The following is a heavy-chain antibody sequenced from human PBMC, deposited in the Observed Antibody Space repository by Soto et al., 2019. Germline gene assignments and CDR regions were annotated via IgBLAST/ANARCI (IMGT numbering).Heavy chain of an antibody. V-gene: IGHV3-30*18. CDR3: VKDSLGGMTPVFMPGAD. J-gene: IGHJ4*02. Sequence: VQLVESGGGVVQPGRSLRLSCEASGLTFSTYGFHWVRQAPGKGLEWVAVISNDVRNIHYAESVKGRFTITRDNSKNTLYLQMNSLRPNDTAVYYCVKDSLGGMTPVFMPGADWGQGTLVTVSS. CDR1: GLTFSTYG. CDR2: ISNDVRNI. D-gene: IGHD2-2*01.